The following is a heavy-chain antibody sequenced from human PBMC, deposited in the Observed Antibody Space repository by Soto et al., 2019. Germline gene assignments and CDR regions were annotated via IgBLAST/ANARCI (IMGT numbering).Heavy chain of an antibody. D-gene: IGHD3-3*01. V-gene: IGHV3-23*01. J-gene: IGHJ6*04. Sequence: EVQLLESGGGLVQPGGSLRLSCAASGFTFSSYAMSWVRQAPGKGLEWVSAISGSGGSTYYADSVKGRFTISRDNSKXXXYLQMNSXRAXXXXXXXXXXXXFWSGGDVWGKGTTVTVSS. CDR2: ISGSGGST. CDR1: GFTFSSYA. CDR3: XXXXFWSGGDV.